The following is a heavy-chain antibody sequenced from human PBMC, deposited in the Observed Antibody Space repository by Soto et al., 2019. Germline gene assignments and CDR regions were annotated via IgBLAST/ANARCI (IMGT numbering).Heavy chain of an antibody. V-gene: IGHV3-23*01. Sequence: GGSLRLSCAASGFTFSSYAMSWVRQAPGKGLEWVSGISGSGDNTNYADSVKGRFTISRDNSKNTLFVQMNSLRAEDTAVYHCVKDEWGPQWGRGTLVTVSS. CDR2: ISGSGDNT. CDR1: GFTFSSYA. D-gene: IGHD7-27*01. CDR3: VKDEWGPQ. J-gene: IGHJ4*02.